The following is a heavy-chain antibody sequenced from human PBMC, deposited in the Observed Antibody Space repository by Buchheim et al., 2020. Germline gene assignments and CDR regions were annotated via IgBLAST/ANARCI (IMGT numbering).Heavy chain of an antibody. Sequence: EVQLVESGGGLVQPGGSLRLSCAASGFTFSSYEMHWVRQTPGKGLEWVSTISGSTGATYYTDSVQGRFTISRDDSKSTLYLQMDSLRAEDTATYYCAKDLTGVRGVIITYYFIYWGQGTL. CDR3: AKDLTGVRGVIITYYFIY. D-gene: IGHD3-10*01. CDR2: ISGSTGAT. CDR1: GFTFSSYE. V-gene: IGHV3-23*04. J-gene: IGHJ4*02.